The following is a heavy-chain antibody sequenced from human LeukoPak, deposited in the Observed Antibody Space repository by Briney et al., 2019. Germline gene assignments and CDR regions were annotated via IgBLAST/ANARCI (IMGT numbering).Heavy chain of an antibody. CDR1: GGSISSSSYY. Sequence: SETLSLTCTVSGGSISSSSYYWGWIRQPPGKGLEWIGSIYYSGSTYYNPSLKSRVTISVDTSKNQFSLKLSSVTAADTAVYYCAAGLELFDYWGQGTLVTVSS. V-gene: IGHV4-39*07. J-gene: IGHJ4*02. D-gene: IGHD1-7*01. CDR3: AAGLELFDY. CDR2: IYYSGST.